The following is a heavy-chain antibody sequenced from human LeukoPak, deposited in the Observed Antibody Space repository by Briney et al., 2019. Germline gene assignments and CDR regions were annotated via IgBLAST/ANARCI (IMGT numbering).Heavy chain of an antibody. D-gene: IGHD3-22*01. V-gene: IGHV4-59*01. CDR3: ARSGGNYYDSSLIDY. CDR1: GGSLSSYY. Sequence: PSETLSLTCTVSGGSLSSYYWSWVRQPPGKGLEWIGYIYYSGSTNYNPSLKSRVTISVDTSKNQFSLKLSSVTAADTAVYYCARSGGNYYDSSLIDYWGQGTLVTVSS. J-gene: IGHJ4*02. CDR2: IYYSGST.